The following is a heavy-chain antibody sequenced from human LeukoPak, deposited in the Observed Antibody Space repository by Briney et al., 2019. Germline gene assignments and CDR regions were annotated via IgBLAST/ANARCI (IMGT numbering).Heavy chain of an antibody. V-gene: IGHV3-21*01. Sequence: PGGSLRLSCAASGFTFSSYSMNWVRQAPGKGLEWVSSISSSSYIYYADSVKGRFTISRDNAKNSLYLQMNSLRAEDTAVYYCARDRSPPGDSSGWTDYWGQGTLVTVSS. CDR3: ARDRSPPGDSSGWTDY. J-gene: IGHJ4*02. D-gene: IGHD3-22*01. CDR2: ISSSSYI. CDR1: GFTFSSYS.